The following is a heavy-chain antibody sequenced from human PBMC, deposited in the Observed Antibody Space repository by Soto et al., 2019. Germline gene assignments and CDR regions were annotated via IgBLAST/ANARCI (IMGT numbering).Heavy chain of an antibody. CDR2: ISSYNGNT. J-gene: IGHJ4*02. V-gene: IGHV1-18*04. D-gene: IGHD3-22*01. CDR1: GYTFTSYG. Sequence: GASVKVSCKASGYTFTSYGISWVRQAPGQGLEWMGWISSYNGNTNYAQKVQGRVTMTEDTSTDTAYMGLSSLRSEDTPVYYCATDLRYYDSSGFDYWGQGTLVTVSS. CDR3: ATDLRYYDSSGFDY.